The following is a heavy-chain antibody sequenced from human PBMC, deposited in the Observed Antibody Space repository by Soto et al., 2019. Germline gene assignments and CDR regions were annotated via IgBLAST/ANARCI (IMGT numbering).Heavy chain of an antibody. J-gene: IGHJ6*02. V-gene: IGHV4-4*07. CDR1: GADINTYS. D-gene: IGHD6-19*01. Sequence: PSETLSLTCSVSGADINTYSWTWIRQPAGKGLEWIGRIYTSASINYNPSLRGRVTLSVETSTNQVSLKLASVTAVDTAVYYCARHREAGYNFSYVIDVWGQGTTVTV. CDR2: IYTSASI. CDR3: ARHREAGYNFSYVIDV.